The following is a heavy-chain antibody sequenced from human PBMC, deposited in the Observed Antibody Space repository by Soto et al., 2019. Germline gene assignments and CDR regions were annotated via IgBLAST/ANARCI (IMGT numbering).Heavy chain of an antibody. CDR2: ISGTGVYI. Sequence: GGSLRLSCVASGFTFSNYNMNWVRQAPGRGLEWVSHISGTGVYIHYADAVKGRFTISRDNAKSSVYLQMNSLRAEDTAVYYCAREGALKPFSSWGQGALVTVSS. V-gene: IGHV3-21*01. J-gene: IGHJ5*02. CDR3: AREGALKPFSS. CDR1: GFTFSNYN.